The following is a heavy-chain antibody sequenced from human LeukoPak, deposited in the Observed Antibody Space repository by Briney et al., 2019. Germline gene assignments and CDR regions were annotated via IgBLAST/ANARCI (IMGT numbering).Heavy chain of an antibody. J-gene: IGHJ4*02. CDR3: ARDLSNNLVASMPYFDY. Sequence: NPGGSLRLSCAASGFTFSSYSMNWVRQAPGKGLEWVSSISSSSSYIYYADSVKGRFTISRDNAKNSLYLQMNSLRAEDTAVYYCARDLSNNLVASMPYFDYWGQGTLVTVSS. V-gene: IGHV3-21*01. D-gene: IGHD2/OR15-2a*01. CDR1: GFTFSSYS. CDR2: ISSSSSYI.